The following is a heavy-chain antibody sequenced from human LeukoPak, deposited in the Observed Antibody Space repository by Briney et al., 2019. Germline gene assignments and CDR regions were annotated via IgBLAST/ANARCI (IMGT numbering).Heavy chain of an antibody. CDR3: AKVDDSGWPSHSHFDN. CDR1: GFTFSTYS. CDR2: ISGSAGST. J-gene: IGHJ4*02. V-gene: IGHV3-23*01. D-gene: IGHD6-19*01. Sequence: PGGSLRLSCAASGFTFSTYSMNWVRQAPGKGLEWVSTISGSAGSTYYADSVKGRFTISRDNSKDTLYLQMNSLRAEETAVYYCAKVDDSGWPSHSHFDNWGQGTLVTVSS.